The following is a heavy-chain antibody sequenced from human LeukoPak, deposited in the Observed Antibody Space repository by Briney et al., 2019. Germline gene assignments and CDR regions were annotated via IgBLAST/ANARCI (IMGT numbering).Heavy chain of an antibody. D-gene: IGHD2-2*02. J-gene: IGHJ5*02. CDR3: ARGRYCSSTSCYRWFDP. CDR1: GYTSTGYY. Sequence: ASVKVSRKASGYTSTGYYMHWVRQATGQGLEWMGWMNPNSGDIGYAQKFQGRVTMTRNTSISTAYMELSSLRSEDTAVYYCARGRYCSSTSCYRWFDPWGQGTLVTVSS. CDR2: MNPNSGDI. V-gene: IGHV1-8*02.